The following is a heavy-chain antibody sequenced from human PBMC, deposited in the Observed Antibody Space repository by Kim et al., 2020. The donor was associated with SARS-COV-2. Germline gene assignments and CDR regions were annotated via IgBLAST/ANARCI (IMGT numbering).Heavy chain of an antibody. CDR3: ARGTLDP. CDR2: GDGTT. D-gene: IGHD1-1*01. J-gene: IGHJ5*02. V-gene: IGHV1-3*01. Sequence: GDGTTKYSQICQDRVTITRDTSANTAYMELSSLRSEDTAVYYCARGTLDPWGQGTLVTVAS.